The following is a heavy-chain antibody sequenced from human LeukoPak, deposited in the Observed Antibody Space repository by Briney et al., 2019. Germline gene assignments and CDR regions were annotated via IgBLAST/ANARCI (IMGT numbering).Heavy chain of an antibody. CDR3: ARGGGSY. J-gene: IGHJ4*02. V-gene: IGHV4-34*01. D-gene: IGHD5-12*01. Sequence: SETLCLTCDVYGVSVSGYSWSWIRQPPGMGLEWIGEINHSGSTNYNPSLKSRLTISVDTSMNQFSLKLSSVTAADTAVYYCARGGGSYWGEGTLVTVSS. CDR1: GVSVSGYS. CDR2: INHSGST.